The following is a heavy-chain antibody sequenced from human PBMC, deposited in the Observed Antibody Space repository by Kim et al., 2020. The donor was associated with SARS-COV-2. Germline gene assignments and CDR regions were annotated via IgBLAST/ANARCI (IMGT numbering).Heavy chain of an antibody. J-gene: IGHJ4*02. Sequence: GGSLRLSCAASGFTFSNAWMSWVRQAPGKGLEWVGRIKSKTDGGTTDYAAPVKGRFTISRDDSKNTLYLQMNSLNTEDTAVYSCTTGINSGYDTIWGQGTPVTVSP. CDR1: GFTFSNAW. CDR3: TTGINSGYDTI. CDR2: IKSKTDGGTT. V-gene: IGHV3-15*01. D-gene: IGHD5-12*01.